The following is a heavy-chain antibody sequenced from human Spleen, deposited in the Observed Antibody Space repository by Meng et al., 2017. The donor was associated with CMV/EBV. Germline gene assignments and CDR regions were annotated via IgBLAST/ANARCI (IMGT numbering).Heavy chain of an antibody. CDR2: IWYDGSKK. D-gene: IGHD3-22*01. CDR1: TFSSYG. V-gene: IGHV3-30*02. J-gene: IGHJ3*01. CDR3: AKDWGYYYDRGGLQPFDV. Sequence: TFSSYGMHWVRQAPGKGLEWLTFIWYDGSKKLYADSVKGRFTISRDNSKNTLFLQMNSLRTEDTAVYFCAKDWGYYYDRGGLQPFDVWGQGTMVTVSS.